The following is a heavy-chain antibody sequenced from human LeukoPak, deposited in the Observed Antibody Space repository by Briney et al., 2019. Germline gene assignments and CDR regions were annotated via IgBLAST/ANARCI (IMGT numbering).Heavy chain of an antibody. CDR3: ARDPVRGALDGFDI. V-gene: IGHV3-30-3*01. CDR2: ISYDGSNK. J-gene: IGHJ3*02. D-gene: IGHD3-10*01. Sequence: GGSLRLSCAASGFTFSSYAMHWVRQAPGKGLEWVAVISYDGSNKYYADSVKGRFTISRDNSKNTLYLQMSSLRAEDTAVYYCARDPVRGALDGFDIWGQGTMVTVSS. CDR1: GFTFSSYA.